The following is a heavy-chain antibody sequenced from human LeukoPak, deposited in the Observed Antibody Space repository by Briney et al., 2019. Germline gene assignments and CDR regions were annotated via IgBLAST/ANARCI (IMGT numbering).Heavy chain of an antibody. V-gene: IGHV1-69*05. J-gene: IGHJ4*02. D-gene: IGHD3-3*01. CDR3: ARVSYYDFWSSDY. CDR1: GGTFSSYA. CDR2: IIPIFGTA. Sequence: SVKVSCKASGGTFSSYAISWVRQAPGQGLEWMGRIIPIFGTANYAQKFQGRVTITTDESSSTAYMELSSLRSEDTAVYYCARVSYYDFWSSDYWGQGTLVTVSS.